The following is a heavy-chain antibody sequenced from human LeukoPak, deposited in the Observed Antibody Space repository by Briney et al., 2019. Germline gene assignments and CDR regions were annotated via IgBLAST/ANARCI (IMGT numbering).Heavy chain of an antibody. J-gene: IGHJ6*04. Sequence: GGSLRLSCAASGFTFSSYSMNWVRQAPGKGLEWVSSISSSSSYIYYADSVKGRFTISRDNAKNSLYLQMNSLRAEDTAVYYCARDYGSGKIGYYYGIDVWGKGTTVTVSS. CDR3: ARDYGSGKIGYYYGIDV. CDR1: GFTFSSYS. CDR2: ISSSSSYI. V-gene: IGHV3-21*01. D-gene: IGHD3-10*01.